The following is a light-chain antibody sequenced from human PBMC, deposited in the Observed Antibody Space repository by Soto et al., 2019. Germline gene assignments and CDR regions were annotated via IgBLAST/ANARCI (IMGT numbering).Light chain of an antibody. Sequence: QSALTQPPSASGSPGQSVTISCAGSISDVGGYNHVSWYQQHPGKAPKLLIYEVTKRPSGVPARFSGSKSGNTASRTVSGLQGDDEADYYCSSYAGTKNVIFGGGTKLTVL. CDR1: ISDVGGYNH. V-gene: IGLV2-8*01. CDR2: EVT. CDR3: SSYAGTKNVI. J-gene: IGLJ2*01.